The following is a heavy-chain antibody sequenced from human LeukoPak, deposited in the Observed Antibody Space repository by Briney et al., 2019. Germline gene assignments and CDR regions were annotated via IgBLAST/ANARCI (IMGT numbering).Heavy chain of an antibody. J-gene: IGHJ4*02. CDR3: AKDRVPYDYVWGSYRYSRMGFDY. CDR2: ISYDGSNK. CDR1: GFTFSSYG. Sequence: GGSLRLSCAASGFTFSSYGMHWVRQAPGKGLEWVAVISYDGSNKYYADSVKGRFTISRDNSKNTLYLQMNSLRAEDTAVYYCAKDRVPYDYVWGSYRYSRMGFDYWGQGTLVTVSS. V-gene: IGHV3-30*18. D-gene: IGHD3-16*02.